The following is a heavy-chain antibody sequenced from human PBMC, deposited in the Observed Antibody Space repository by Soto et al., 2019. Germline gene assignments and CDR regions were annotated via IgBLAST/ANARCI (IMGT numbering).Heavy chain of an antibody. D-gene: IGHD3-3*01. CDR2: INPNNGGT. Sequence: LVQSGAEVKQPGASVKVSCKASGYTFKDYFLHWVRQAPGQGLEWMGWINPNNGGTDNAQKLQGRVTMTRDTSISTAYMEVSGLRSGDTSVYYCARDPSPDFWSGYYDYWGQGTLITVSS. V-gene: IGHV1-2*02. CDR3: ARDPSPDFWSGYYDY. CDR1: GYTFKDYF. J-gene: IGHJ4*02.